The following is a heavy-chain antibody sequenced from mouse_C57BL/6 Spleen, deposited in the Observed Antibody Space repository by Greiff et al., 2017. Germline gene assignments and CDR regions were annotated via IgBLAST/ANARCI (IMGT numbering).Heavy chain of an antibody. CDR3: VRQGRNGNYFDY. Sequence: EVQLVESGGGLVQPKGSLKLSCAASGFSFNTYAMNWVRQAPGKGLEWVARIRSKSNNYATYYADSVKDRFTISRDDSESMLYLQMNNLKTEDTAMYYCVRQGRNGNYFDYWGQGTTLTVSS. CDR2: IRSKSNNYAT. D-gene: IGHD2-1*01. J-gene: IGHJ2*01. CDR1: GFSFNTYA. V-gene: IGHV10-1*01.